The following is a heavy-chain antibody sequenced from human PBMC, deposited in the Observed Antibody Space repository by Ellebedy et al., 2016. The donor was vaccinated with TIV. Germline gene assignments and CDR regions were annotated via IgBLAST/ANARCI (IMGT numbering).Heavy chain of an antibody. V-gene: IGHV2-26*01. D-gene: IGHD2-21*02. CDR3: ARALRCCGGDCSYKFDY. CDR2: FFPNDKE. J-gene: IGHJ4*02. CDR1: GFSLSNIIMG. Sequence: SGPTLVKPKETLTLTCTVPGFSLSNIIMGVSWIRQPPGKALERPAHFFPNDKESYSTSLRSRLSISKDTSKSQVVLTMTDLDPLDTATYSCARALRCCGGDCSYKFDYWGQGTLVPVSS.